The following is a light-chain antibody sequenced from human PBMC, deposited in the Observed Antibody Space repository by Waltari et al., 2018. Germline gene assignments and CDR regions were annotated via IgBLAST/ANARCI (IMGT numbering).Light chain of an antibody. CDR2: GVF. CDR3: QYGRFT. Sequence: EIVMTQSPATLSVSPGDRVTLSCRATQLINNNLAWYQQRPGQAPRLLFFGVFTRAPGIPDRFSSYGSGTDFTLSINGLQSEDFAVYYCQYGRFTFGGGTKVGIK. V-gene: IGKV3-15*01. J-gene: IGKJ4*01. CDR1: QLINNN.